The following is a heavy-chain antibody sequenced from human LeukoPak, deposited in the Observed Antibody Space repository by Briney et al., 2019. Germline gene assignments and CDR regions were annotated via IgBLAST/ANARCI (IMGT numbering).Heavy chain of an antibody. J-gene: IGHJ6*02. CDR1: GGSISSYY. CDR2: TYTSGNT. Sequence: SETLSLTCTVSGGSISSYYWNCMRQPSGKAVEGIGRTYTSGNTNYNPSLKSRVTMSVDWSEKQFSLNLHSMTAADAAVYYCARSVVVTATLRYHYGMDVWGQGTTVTVSS. CDR3: ARSVVVTATLRYHYGMDV. V-gene: IGHV4-4*07. D-gene: IGHD2-21*02.